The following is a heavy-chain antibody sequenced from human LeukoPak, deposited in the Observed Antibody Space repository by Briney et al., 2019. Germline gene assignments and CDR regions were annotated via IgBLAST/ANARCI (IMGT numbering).Heavy chain of an antibody. V-gene: IGHV4-4*07. CDR1: GGSISSYY. Sequence: SETLSLTCTVSGGSISSYYWSWIRQPAGKGLEWIGRIYTSGSTNYNPSLKSRVTMSVDTSKNQFSLKLSSVTAADTAVYYCARAPYSYGLYYYYYCMDVWGKGTTVTVSS. J-gene: IGHJ6*03. CDR2: IYTSGST. D-gene: IGHD5-18*01. CDR3: ARAPYSYGLYYYYYCMDV.